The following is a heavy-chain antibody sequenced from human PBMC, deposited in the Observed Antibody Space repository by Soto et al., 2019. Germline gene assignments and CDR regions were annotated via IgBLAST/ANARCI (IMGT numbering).Heavy chain of an antibody. V-gene: IGHV5-51*01. D-gene: IGHD3-3*01. CDR2: IYPGDSNT. CDR3: ARHAYDFWSGHPNPRYYYGMDV. CDR1: GFSFTTYW. J-gene: IGHJ6*02. Sequence: GESLKISCKGSGFSFTTYWIAWVRQMPGKGLEWMGIIYPGDSNTTYSPSLQGQVTISDDKSISTAYLQWSSLKATDTAMYYCARHAYDFWSGHPNPRYYYGMDVWGQGTTVTVSS.